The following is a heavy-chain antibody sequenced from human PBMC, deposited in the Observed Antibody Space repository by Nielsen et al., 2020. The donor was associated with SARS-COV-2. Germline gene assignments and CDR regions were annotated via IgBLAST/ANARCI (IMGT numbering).Heavy chain of an antibody. CDR3: ARASGSDFRRRYYFDN. D-gene: IGHD5-12*01. J-gene: IGHJ4*02. V-gene: IGHV1-69*04. Sequence: FQGRVTITADKSTNTVHMELSSLTSEDTAVYYCARASGSDFRRRYYFDNWGQGTLVTVSS.